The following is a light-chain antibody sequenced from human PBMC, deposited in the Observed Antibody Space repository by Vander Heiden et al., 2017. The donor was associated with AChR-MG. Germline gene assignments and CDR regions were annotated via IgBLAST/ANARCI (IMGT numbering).Light chain of an antibody. CDR3: QQYGSSPGT. CDR1: QSVSSNY. Sequence: TVFTPSSGTLSLSPGERAALSCRASQSVSSNYLAWYQQKPGQAPRLLIYGASSRATGIPDRFSGSGSGTDFTLTISRLEPEDFAVYYCQQYGSSPGTFGQGTKVEIK. V-gene: IGKV3-20*01. CDR2: GAS. J-gene: IGKJ1*01.